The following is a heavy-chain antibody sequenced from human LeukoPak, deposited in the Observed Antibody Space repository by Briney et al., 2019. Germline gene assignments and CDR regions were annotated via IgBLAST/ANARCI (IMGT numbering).Heavy chain of an antibody. CDR1: GGSISSYY. D-gene: IGHD3-3*01. Sequence: SETLSPTCTVSGGSISSYYWSWIRQPPGKGLEWIGYIYTSGSTNYNPSLKSRVTISVDTSKNQFSLKLSSVTAADTAVYYCARPGVADAFDIWGQGTMVTVSS. V-gene: IGHV4-4*09. CDR3: ARPGVADAFDI. CDR2: IYTSGST. J-gene: IGHJ3*02.